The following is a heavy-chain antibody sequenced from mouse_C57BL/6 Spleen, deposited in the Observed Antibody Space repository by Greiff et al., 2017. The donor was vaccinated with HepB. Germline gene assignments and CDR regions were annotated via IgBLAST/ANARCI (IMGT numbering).Heavy chain of an antibody. CDR2: ISDGGSYT. Sequence: EVKVEESGGGLVKPGGSLKLSCAASGFTFSSYAMSWVRQTPEKRLEWVATISDGGSYTYYPDNVKGRFTISRDNAKNNLYLQMSHLKSEDTAMYYCARDTYGSPYYYAMDYWGQGTSVTVSS. V-gene: IGHV5-4*01. CDR3: ARDTYGSPYYYAMDY. D-gene: IGHD1-1*01. CDR1: GFTFSSYA. J-gene: IGHJ4*01.